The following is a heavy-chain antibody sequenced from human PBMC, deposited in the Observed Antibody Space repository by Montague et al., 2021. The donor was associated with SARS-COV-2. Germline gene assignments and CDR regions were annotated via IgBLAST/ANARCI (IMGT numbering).Heavy chain of an antibody. Sequence: SETLSLTCTVSGDPINSSYWSWIRQPPGKGLEWIGYIYYRGSTNYNPSLETRVTISVDPSKNQFSLKLSSVTAADTAVYYYAREDRWNWFDPWGQGTLVIVSS. CDR2: IYYRGST. V-gene: IGHV4-59*01. D-gene: IGHD5-24*01. CDR3: AREDRWNWFDP. J-gene: IGHJ5*02. CDR1: GDPINSSY.